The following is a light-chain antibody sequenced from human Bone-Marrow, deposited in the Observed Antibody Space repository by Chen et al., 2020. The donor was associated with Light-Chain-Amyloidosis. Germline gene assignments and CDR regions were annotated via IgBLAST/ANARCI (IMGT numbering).Light chain of an antibody. Sequence: SYVLTQPPSVSVPPGQTATIACGGNNIGSTSVHWYQQTPGQAPLLVVYDDSDRPSGIPERLAGYNSGNTATLTISRVEAGDEADDYCQVWDRSSDRPVFGGGTKLTVL. V-gene: IGLV3-21*02. CDR3: QVWDRSSDRPV. CDR2: DDS. CDR1: NIGSTS. J-gene: IGLJ3*02.